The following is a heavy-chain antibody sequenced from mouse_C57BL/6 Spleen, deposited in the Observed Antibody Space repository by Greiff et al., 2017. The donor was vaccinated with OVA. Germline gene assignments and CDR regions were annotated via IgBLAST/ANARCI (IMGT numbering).Heavy chain of an antibody. Sequence: QVQLQQPGAELVMPGASVKLSCKASGYTFTSYWMHWVKQRPGQGLEWIGEIDPSDSYTNYNQKFKGKSTLTVDKSSSTAYMQLSSLTSEDSAVYYCARLGDYGGFAYWGQGTLVTVSA. CDR2: IDPSDSYT. D-gene: IGHD2-4*01. J-gene: IGHJ3*01. CDR3: ARLGDYGGFAY. V-gene: IGHV1-69*01. CDR1: GYTFTSYW.